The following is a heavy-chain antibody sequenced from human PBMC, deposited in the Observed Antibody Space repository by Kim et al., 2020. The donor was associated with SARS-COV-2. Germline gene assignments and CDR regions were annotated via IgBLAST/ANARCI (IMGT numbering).Heavy chain of an antibody. J-gene: IGHJ4*02. V-gene: IGHV1-69*13. D-gene: IGHD1-26*01. CDR1: GGTFSSYA. Sequence: SVKVSCKASGGTFSSYAISWVRQAPGQGLEWMGGIIPIFGTANYAQKFQGRVTITADESTSTAYMELSSLRSEDTAVYYCARSSGSYRWVLRRFFDYWGQGTLVTVSS. CDR2: IIPIFGTA. CDR3: ARSSGSYRWVLRRFFDY.